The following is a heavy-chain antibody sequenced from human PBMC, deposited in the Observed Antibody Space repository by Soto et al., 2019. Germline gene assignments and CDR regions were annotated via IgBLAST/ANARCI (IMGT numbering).Heavy chain of an antibody. CDR2: IIPILGIA. Sequence: QVQLVQSGAEVKKPGSSVKVSCKASGGTFSSYTISWVRQAPGQGLEWMGRIIPILGIANYAQKFQGRVTITADKSTSTAYMELSSLRSEDTAVYYCTKDERGGNNWCSYYYGLAFRGQGTTCTVSS. CDR1: GGTFSSYT. V-gene: IGHV1-69*08. CDR3: TKDERGGNNWCSYYYGLAF. D-gene: IGHD5-12*01. J-gene: IGHJ6*02.